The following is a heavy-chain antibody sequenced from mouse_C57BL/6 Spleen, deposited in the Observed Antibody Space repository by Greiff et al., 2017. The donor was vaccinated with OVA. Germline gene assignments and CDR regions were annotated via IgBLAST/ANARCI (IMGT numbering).Heavy chain of an antibody. Sequence: QVQLQQPGAELVKPGASVKMFCKASGYTFTSYWITWVKQRPGQGLEWIGDIYPGSGSTNYNEKFKSKATLTVDTSSSTAYMQLSSLTSEDSAVYYCARKGLRHWYFDVWGTGTTVTVSS. CDR2: IYPGSGST. CDR3: ARKGLRHWYFDV. D-gene: IGHD1-1*01. J-gene: IGHJ1*03. V-gene: IGHV1-55*01. CDR1: GYTFTSYW.